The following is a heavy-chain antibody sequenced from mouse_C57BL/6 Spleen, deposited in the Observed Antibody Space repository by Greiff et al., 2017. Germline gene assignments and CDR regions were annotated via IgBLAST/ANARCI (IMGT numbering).Heavy chain of an antibody. Sequence: QVQLQQSGPELVKPGASVKLSCKASGYTFTSYDINWVKQRPGQGLEWIGWIYPRDGSTKYNEKFKGKATLTVDTSSSTAYMELHSLTSADSAVYFCARSSYDGYYYFDYWGQGTTLTVSS. CDR3: ARSSYDGYYYFDY. CDR2: IYPRDGST. CDR1: GYTFTSYD. D-gene: IGHD2-3*01. V-gene: IGHV1-85*01. J-gene: IGHJ2*01.